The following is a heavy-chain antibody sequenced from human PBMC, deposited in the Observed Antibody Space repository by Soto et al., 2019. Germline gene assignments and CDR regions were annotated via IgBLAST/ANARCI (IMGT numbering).Heavy chain of an antibody. CDR3: AREQGDVAAAGIFSYYYGMDV. V-gene: IGHV1-69*06. J-gene: IGHJ6*02. Sequence: QVQLVQSGAEVKKPGSSVKVSCKASGGTFSSYAISWVRQAPGQGLEWMGGIIPIFGTANYAQKFQGRVTITADKSTSTAYMELSSLRSEDTAVYYCAREQGDVAAAGIFSYYYGMDVWGQGTTVTVSS. CDR1: GGTFSSYA. CDR2: IIPIFGTA. D-gene: IGHD6-13*01.